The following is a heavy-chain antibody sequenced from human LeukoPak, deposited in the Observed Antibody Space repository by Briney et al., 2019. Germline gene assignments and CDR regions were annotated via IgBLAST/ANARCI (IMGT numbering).Heavy chain of an antibody. Sequence: GGSLRLSCAASGFTFGSYAMSWVRQAPGKGLEWVSYISSSSSTIYYADSVKGRFTISRDNAKNSLYLQMNSLRAEDTAVYYCARGRGYCDYWGQGTLVTVSS. V-gene: IGHV3-48*01. J-gene: IGHJ4*02. D-gene: IGHD2-21*01. CDR3: ARGRGYCDY. CDR2: ISSSSSTI. CDR1: GFTFGSYA.